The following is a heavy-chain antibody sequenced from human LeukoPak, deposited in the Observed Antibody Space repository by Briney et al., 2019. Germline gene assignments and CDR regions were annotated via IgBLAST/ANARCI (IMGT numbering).Heavy chain of an antibody. Sequence: GGSLRLSCAASGFTFSSYWMSWVRQAPGKGLEWVANIKQDGSEKYYVDSVKGRFTISRDNAKNSLYLQMNSLRAEDTAVYYCARDLDTAMVTLDYWGQGTLVTVSS. CDR1: GFTFSSYW. V-gene: IGHV3-7*01. J-gene: IGHJ4*02. CDR3: ARDLDTAMVTLDY. CDR2: IKQDGSEK. D-gene: IGHD5-18*01.